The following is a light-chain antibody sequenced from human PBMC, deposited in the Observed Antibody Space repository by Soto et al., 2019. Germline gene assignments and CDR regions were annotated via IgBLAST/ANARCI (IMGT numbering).Light chain of an antibody. V-gene: IGKV3-11*01. J-gene: IGKJ1*01. CDR1: QSVYNY. CDR3: QQRANWPGT. CDR2: DAS. Sequence: DIVLTQSPATLALSPGERATLSCRASQSVYNYLAWYQQKPGQAPRLLIYDASDRATGLPARFSGSGSGTDFTLTISSLEPEDSAIYYCQQRANWPGTFXQGTKVDIK.